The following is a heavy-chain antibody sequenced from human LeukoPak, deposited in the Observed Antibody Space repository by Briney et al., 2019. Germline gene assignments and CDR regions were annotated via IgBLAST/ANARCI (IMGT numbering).Heavy chain of an antibody. Sequence: VASVTVSCKASGYTFTSYDINWVRQATGQGLEWMGWMNPNSGNTGYAQKFQGRVTMTRDTSISTAYMELSSLRSEDTAVYYCARNVRDTGTFDNWGQGTLVTVSS. J-gene: IGHJ4*02. CDR3: ARNVRDTGTFDN. D-gene: IGHD5-18*01. CDR1: GYTFTSYD. V-gene: IGHV1-8*01. CDR2: MNPNSGNT.